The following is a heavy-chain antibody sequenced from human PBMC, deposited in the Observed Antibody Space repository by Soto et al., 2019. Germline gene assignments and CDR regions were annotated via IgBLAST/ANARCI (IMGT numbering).Heavy chain of an antibody. D-gene: IGHD2-2*01. V-gene: IGHV5-51*01. J-gene: IGHJ6*02. CDR2: IYPGDSDT. CDR1: GYSFTSYW. Sequence: GESLKISCKGSGYSFTSYWIGWVRQMPGKGLEWMGIIYPGDSDTRYSPSFQGQVTISADKSISTAYLQWSSLKASDTAMYYCARLGCSSTSCYAHYYYGMDVWGQGTTVTVSS. CDR3: ARLGCSSTSCYAHYYYGMDV.